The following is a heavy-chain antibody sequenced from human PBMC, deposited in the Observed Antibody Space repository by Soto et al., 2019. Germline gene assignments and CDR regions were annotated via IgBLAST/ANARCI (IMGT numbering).Heavy chain of an antibody. D-gene: IGHD4-17*01. V-gene: IGHV4-59*01. CDR3: ARLLGGYDDYGGWFAP. CDR1: GGSISPYS. Sequence: QVHLVESGPGLVKPSETLSLTCTISGGSISPYSWTWIRQSPGKGLEWIGYVSHSGRTFYTPSLKSRFTMSLDTSRSQFSLRLKSVSAADTAVYYCARLLGGYDDYGGWFAPWGQGTLVTVSS. J-gene: IGHJ5*02. CDR2: VSHSGRT.